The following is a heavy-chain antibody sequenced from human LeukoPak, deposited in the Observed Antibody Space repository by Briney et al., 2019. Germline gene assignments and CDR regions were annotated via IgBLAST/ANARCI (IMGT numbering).Heavy chain of an antibody. D-gene: IGHD3-10*01. Sequence: SQTLSLTCDISGDSVSSNSAAWNWIRQSPARGLEWLGRTYYRSKWYNDYAVSVKSRITINPDTSKNQFSLQLNSVTPEDTAVYYCARASWFGELLSYYYYYMDVWGKGTTVTISS. CDR2: TYYRSKWYN. V-gene: IGHV6-1*01. CDR3: ARASWFGELLSYYYYYMDV. J-gene: IGHJ6*03. CDR1: GDSVSSNSAA.